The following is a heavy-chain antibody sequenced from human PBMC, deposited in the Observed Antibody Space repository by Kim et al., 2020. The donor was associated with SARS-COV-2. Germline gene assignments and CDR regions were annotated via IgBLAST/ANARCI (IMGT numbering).Heavy chain of an antibody. CDR1: GFTFSSYS. CDR3: ARGCGSGGSCYVDY. CDR2: ISSSSTI. V-gene: IGHV3-48*02. D-gene: IGHD2-15*01. J-gene: IGHJ4*02. Sequence: GGSLRLSCAASGFTFSSYSMNWVRQAPGKGLEWVSYISSSSTIYYADSVKGRCTISRDNAKNSLYLQMNSLRDEDTAVYYCARGCGSGGSCYVDYWGQGTLVTVSS.